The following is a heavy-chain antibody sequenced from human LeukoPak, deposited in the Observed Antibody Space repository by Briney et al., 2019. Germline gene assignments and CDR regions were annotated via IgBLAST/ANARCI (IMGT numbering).Heavy chain of an antibody. CDR2: INHSGST. CDR1: GGSFSGYY. CDR3: ARSYSSGSLRFDY. Sequence: SETLSLTCAVYGGSFSGYYWSWIRQPPGKGLEWIGEINHSGSTNYNPSLKSRVTISVDTSKNQFSLKLSSVTAADTAVYYCARSYSSGSLRFDYWGQGTLVTVSS. V-gene: IGHV4-34*01. J-gene: IGHJ4*02. D-gene: IGHD6-19*01.